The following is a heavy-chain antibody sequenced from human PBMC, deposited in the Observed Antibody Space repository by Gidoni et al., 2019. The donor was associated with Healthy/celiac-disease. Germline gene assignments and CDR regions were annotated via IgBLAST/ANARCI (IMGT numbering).Heavy chain of an antibody. CDR3: ASLTVTTYYYYGMDV. Sequence: QVPLQESGPGLVKPSQTLSLTCTVSGGSISSGGYYWSWIRQHPGKGLEWIGYIYYSGITYYNPSLKSRVTISVDTSKNQFSLKLSSVTAADTAVYYCASLTVTTYYYYGMDVWGQGTTVTVSS. D-gene: IGHD4-17*01. J-gene: IGHJ6*02. V-gene: IGHV4-31*03. CDR2: IYYSGIT. CDR1: GGSISSGGYY.